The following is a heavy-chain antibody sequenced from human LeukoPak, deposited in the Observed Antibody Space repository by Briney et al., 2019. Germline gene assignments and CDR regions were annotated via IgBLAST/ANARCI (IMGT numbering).Heavy chain of an antibody. CDR3: TKDLHGDYGISY. J-gene: IGHJ4*02. Sequence: PSQTLSLTCGISGDSVSSDSAIWNWIRQSPSRGLEWLGRTYHRAKWYNDYAKSVKSRIAINPDTSKNQVSLQLSSVTPEDTAVYYCTKDLHGDYGISYWGQGTLVTVSS. CDR2: TYHRAKWYN. V-gene: IGHV6-1*01. CDR1: GDSVSSDSAI. D-gene: IGHD4-17*01.